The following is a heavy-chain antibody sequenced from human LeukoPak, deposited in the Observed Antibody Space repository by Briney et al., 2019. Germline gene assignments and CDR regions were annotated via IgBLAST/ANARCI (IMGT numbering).Heavy chain of an antibody. J-gene: IGHJ4*02. D-gene: IGHD3-10*01. CDR3: TRGQYYPYGPEFDY. CDR2: IRSKNHGGTT. CDR1: GFTFGDYN. Sequence: GGSLRLSCTASGFTFGDYNMDWARQAPGKGLEWVGHIRSKNHGGTTDYAASVKGRFTISRDDSKSIVYLQMTSLKSEETAVYHCTRGQYYPYGPEFDYWGQGTLVTVSS. V-gene: IGHV3-49*04.